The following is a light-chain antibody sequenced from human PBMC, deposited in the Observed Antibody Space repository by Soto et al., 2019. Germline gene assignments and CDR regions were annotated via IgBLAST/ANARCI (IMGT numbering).Light chain of an antibody. CDR2: YAS. CDR3: QQRTNWRYT. V-gene: IGKV3-11*01. Sequence: EIVLTQSPATLSLSPGERTTLSCRASQSVSNYLAWYPQKPGQAPRLLIPYASNRAAGIPARFSGSGSGTVFTLTISSLEPEDFAVYYCQQRTNWRYTFGQGTKLELK. CDR1: QSVSNY. J-gene: IGKJ2*01.